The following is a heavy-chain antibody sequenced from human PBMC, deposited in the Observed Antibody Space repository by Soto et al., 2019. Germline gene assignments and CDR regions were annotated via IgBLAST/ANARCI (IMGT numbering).Heavy chain of an antibody. V-gene: IGHV2-5*04. CDR1: GFSLSTSGVG. J-gene: IGHJ3*01. D-gene: IGHD2-15*01. CDR2: IYWDDAE. CDR3: VRKKNYCSGRTCYNDSFDF. Sequence: QITLKESGPTLVKPTQTLTLTCTFSGFSLSTSGVGVGWIRQPPGKALEWLALIYWDDAERYRASLKSRLTIAKDTSKKQVGLTMTNMDPVDTGTYYCVRKKNYCSGRTCYNDSFDFWGQGTMVTVSS.